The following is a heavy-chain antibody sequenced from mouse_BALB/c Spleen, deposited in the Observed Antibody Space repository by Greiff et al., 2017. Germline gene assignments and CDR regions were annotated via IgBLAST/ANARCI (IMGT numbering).Heavy chain of an antibody. D-gene: IGHD1-1*01. V-gene: IGHV14-1*02. CDR3: ARRSYYWYFDV. J-gene: IGHJ1*01. CDR2: IDPENGNT. Sequence: EVKLMESGAELVRPGALVKLSCKASGFNIKDYYMHWVKQRPEQGLEWIGWIDPENGNTIYDPKFQGKASITADTSSNTAYLQLSSLTSEDTAVYYCARRSYYWYFDVWGAGTTVTVSS. CDR1: GFNIKDYY.